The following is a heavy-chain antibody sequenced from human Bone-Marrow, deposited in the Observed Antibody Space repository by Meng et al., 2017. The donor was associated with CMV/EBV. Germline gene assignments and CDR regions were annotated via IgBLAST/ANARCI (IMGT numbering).Heavy chain of an antibody. J-gene: IGHJ4*02. CDR2: ISSSSSYI. Sequence: SCAASGFTFSSYSMNWVRQAPGKGLEWVSSISSSSSYIYYADSVKGRFTISRDNAKNSLYLQMNSLRAEDTAVYYCARVGVSGFRRLRDYYFDYWGQGTLVTVSS. CDR1: GFTFSSYS. CDR3: ARVGVSGFRRLRDYYFDY. D-gene: IGHD3-16*01. V-gene: IGHV3-21*01.